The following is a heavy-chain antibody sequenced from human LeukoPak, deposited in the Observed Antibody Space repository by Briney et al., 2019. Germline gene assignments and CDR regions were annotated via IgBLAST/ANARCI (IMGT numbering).Heavy chain of an antibody. CDR3: AKGGTPNYYDSSGYYQFLLGY. J-gene: IGHJ4*02. CDR1: GFTVSSNY. Sequence: GGSLRLSCAASGFTVSSNYMSWVRQAPGKGLEWVAFIRYDGSNKYYADSVKGRFTISRDNSKNTLYLQMNSLRAEDTAVYYCAKGGTPNYYDSSGYYQFLLGYWGQGTLVTVSS. CDR2: IRYDGSNK. D-gene: IGHD3-22*01. V-gene: IGHV3-30*02.